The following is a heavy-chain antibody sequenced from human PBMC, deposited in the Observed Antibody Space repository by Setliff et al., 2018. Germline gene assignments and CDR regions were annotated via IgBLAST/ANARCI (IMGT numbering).Heavy chain of an antibody. J-gene: IGHJ4*01. CDR1: GYTFSRNY. CDR3: ASALIRRVAVAGKSQFDY. CDR2: IIPILGTT. V-gene: IGHV1-69*05. Sequence: ASVKVSCKAYGYTFSRNYITWVRQAPGRGLEWMGGIIPILGTTDYAQNFQGRVTITTDESTSSAYLEMSNLRSEDTAVYYCASALIRRVAVAGKSQFDYWGQGTLVTVSS. D-gene: IGHD6-19*01.